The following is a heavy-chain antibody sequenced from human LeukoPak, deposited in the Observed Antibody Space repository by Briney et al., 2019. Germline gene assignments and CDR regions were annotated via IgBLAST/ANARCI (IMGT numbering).Heavy chain of an antibody. V-gene: IGHV4-59*06. Sequence: SETLSLTCSVSGGSISSYYWSWIRQHPGKGLEWIGYIYYSGSTYYNPSLKSRVTISVDTSKNQFSLKLSSVTAADTAVYYCACGDYVNNYGMDVWGQGTTVTVSS. CDR3: ACGDYVNNYGMDV. CDR1: GGSISSYY. J-gene: IGHJ6*02. CDR2: IYYSGST. D-gene: IGHD4-17*01.